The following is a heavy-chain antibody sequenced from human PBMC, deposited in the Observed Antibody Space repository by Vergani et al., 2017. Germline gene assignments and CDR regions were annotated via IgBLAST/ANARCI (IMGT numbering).Heavy chain of an antibody. Sequence: EVQLVESGGGLVKPGGSLRLSCAASGFTFSSYSMNWVRQAPGKGLEWVSSISSSSSYIYYADSVKGRFTISRDNAKNSLYLQMNSLRAEDTAVYYCARSGGSGWYRNDYWGQGTLVTVSS. CDR2: ISSSSSYI. V-gene: IGHV3-21*01. D-gene: IGHD6-19*01. CDR1: GFTFSSYS. J-gene: IGHJ4*02. CDR3: ARSGGSGWYRNDY.